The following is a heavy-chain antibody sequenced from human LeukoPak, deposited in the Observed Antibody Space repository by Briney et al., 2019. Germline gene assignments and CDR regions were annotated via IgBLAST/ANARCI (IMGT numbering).Heavy chain of an antibody. Sequence: PGRSLRLSCAASGFTFSSYGMHWVRQAPGKGLEWVAVISYDGSNKYYADSVKGRFTISRDNAKNSLYLQMNSLRAEDTAVYYCARYHGPYYDSSGYDLAWGQGTLVTVSS. CDR2: ISYDGSNK. CDR3: ARYHGPYYDSSGYDLA. J-gene: IGHJ5*02. D-gene: IGHD3-22*01. V-gene: IGHV3-30*03. CDR1: GFTFSSYG.